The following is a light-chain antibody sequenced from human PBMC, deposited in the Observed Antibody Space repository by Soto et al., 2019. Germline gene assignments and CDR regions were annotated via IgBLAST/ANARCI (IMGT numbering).Light chain of an antibody. CDR2: DVS. Sequence: QSDLTQPASVSGSPGQSITISCTGTISDVGGYNYVSRYQQHPGKAPKLMIFDVSNRPSGVSNRFSGSKSGYTASLTISGLQAEDEADYYCSSYTSSSTYVFGTGTKLTVL. J-gene: IGLJ1*01. V-gene: IGLV2-14*03. CDR3: SSYTSSSTYV. CDR1: ISDVGGYNY.